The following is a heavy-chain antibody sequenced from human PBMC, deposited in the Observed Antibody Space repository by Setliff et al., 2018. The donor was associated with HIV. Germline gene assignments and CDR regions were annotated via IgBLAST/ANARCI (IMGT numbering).Heavy chain of an antibody. J-gene: IGHJ2*01. CDR2: IKTDGRQR. D-gene: IGHD4-4*01. Sequence: GGSLRLSCAASGFTFKNYLMSWVRQAPGTGLEWVANIKTDGRQRDYVDSVKGRFTISRDNAKNTLYLQMNSLRAEDTAVYYCTRDYRNLGFDLWGRGSLVTVSS. CDR3: TRDYRNLGFDL. CDR1: GFTFKNYL. V-gene: IGHV3-7*01.